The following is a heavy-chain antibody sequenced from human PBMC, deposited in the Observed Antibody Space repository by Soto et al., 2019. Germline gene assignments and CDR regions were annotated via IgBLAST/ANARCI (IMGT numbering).Heavy chain of an antibody. D-gene: IGHD3-9*01. Sequence: ASVKVSCKTSGYIFIHHYIHWVRQAPGQGLEWMGRINPNSDGTNYPRKFQGWVTMTTDTSISTAYMELSRLRSDDTAVYYCARDLGQIRDYDILTGPTGYWGQGTLVTVSS. J-gene: IGHJ4*02. V-gene: IGHV1-2*04. CDR3: ARDLGQIRDYDILTGPTGY. CDR1: GYIFIHHY. CDR2: INPNSDGT.